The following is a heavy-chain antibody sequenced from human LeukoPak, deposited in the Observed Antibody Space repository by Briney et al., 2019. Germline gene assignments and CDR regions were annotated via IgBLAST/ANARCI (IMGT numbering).Heavy chain of an antibody. CDR2: INTDGRTT. J-gene: IGHJ3*02. D-gene: IGHD2-21*01. V-gene: IGHV3-74*01. Sequence: PGGSLRLSCAASEFTFSSYWMHWVRQAPGKGLMWFSRINTDGRTTSYADSVKGRFTISRDNSWNTLYLQMSSLRAEDTAVYYCAKDQVISGSEASDIWGQGTMVTVSS. CDR1: EFTFSSYW. CDR3: AKDQVISGSEASDI.